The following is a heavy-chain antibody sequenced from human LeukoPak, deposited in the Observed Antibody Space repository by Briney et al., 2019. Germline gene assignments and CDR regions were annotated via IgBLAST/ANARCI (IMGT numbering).Heavy chain of an antibody. J-gene: IGHJ4*02. CDR2: ISGSGGTT. D-gene: IGHD2-2*02. V-gene: IGHV3-23*01. CDR3: AKHHCSSTSCYRVFDF. Sequence: GGSLRLSCAASGFTFRSDAMSWVRQAPGKGLEWVSGISGSGGTTYYADSVKGRFTISRDNSKTTLYLQMNSLRAEDTAVYYCAKHHCSSTSCYRVFDFWGQGTLVTVSS. CDR1: GFTFRSDA.